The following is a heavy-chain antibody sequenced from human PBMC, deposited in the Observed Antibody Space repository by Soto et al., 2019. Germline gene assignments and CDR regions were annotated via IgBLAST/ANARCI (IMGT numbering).Heavy chain of an antibody. D-gene: IGHD2-8*01. CDR3: AVEGQYCTNGVCYRGYYYYYGMDV. CDR2: ISSSSSTI. CDR1: GFTFSSYS. Sequence: PGGSLRLSCAAYGFTFSSYSMNWVRQAPGKGLEWVSYISSSSSTIYYADSVKGRFTISRDNAKNSLYLQMNSLRDEDTAVYYCAVEGQYCTNGVCYRGYYYYYGMDVWGQGTTVTVSS. V-gene: IGHV3-48*02. J-gene: IGHJ6*02.